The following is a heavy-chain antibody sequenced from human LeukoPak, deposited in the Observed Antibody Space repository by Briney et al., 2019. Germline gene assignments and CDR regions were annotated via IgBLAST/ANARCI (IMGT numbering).Heavy chain of an antibody. J-gene: IGHJ6*03. CDR3: AKGPYDSSGYHYMDV. CDR1: GFTFSSYA. Sequence: PGGSLRLSCAASGFTFSSYAMSWVRQAPGKGLEWVSAISGSGGSTYYADSVKGRFTISRDNSKNTLYLQMNSLRAEDTAVYYCAKGPYDSSGYHYMDVWGKGTTVTVSS. CDR2: ISGSGGST. V-gene: IGHV3-23*01. D-gene: IGHD3-22*01.